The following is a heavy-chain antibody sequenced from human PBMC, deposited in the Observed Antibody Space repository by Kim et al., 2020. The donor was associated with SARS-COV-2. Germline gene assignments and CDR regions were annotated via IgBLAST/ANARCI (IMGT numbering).Heavy chain of an antibody. Sequence: GGYPYYADSVRGRFTISRDTSESTLYLQRNSLRADDTAVYYCGRLDFGDDYWGQGTLVTVSS. CDR2: GGYP. CDR3: GRLDFGDDY. V-gene: IGHV3-53*01. D-gene: IGHD4-17*01. J-gene: IGHJ4*02.